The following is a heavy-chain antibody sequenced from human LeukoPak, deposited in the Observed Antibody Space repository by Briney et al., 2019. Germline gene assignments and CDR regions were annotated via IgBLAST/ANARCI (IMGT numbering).Heavy chain of an antibody. CDR3: ARDRGAFDY. CDR1: GFTFSSYS. Sequence: GGSLRLSCAASGFTFSSYSMNWVRQAPGKGLEWVSYISSSSSTIYYADSVKGRFTISRDNSKNTLYLQMNSLRAEDTAVYYCARDRGAFDYWGQGTLVTVSS. CDR2: ISSSSSTI. J-gene: IGHJ4*02. V-gene: IGHV3-48*01. D-gene: IGHD3-10*01.